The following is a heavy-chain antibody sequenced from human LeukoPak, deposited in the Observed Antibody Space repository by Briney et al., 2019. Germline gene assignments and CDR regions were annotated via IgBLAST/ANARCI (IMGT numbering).Heavy chain of an antibody. CDR2: ISSSSSYI. V-gene: IGHV3-21*01. CDR1: GFTFSSYS. D-gene: IGHD4-17*01. CDR3: ASSYGDYPYYFDY. Sequence: AGGSLRLSCAASGFTFSSYSMNWVRQAPGKGLEWVSSISSSSSYIYYADSVKGRSTISRDNAKNSLYLQMNSLRAEDTTVYYCASSYGDYPYYFDYWGQGTLVTVSS. J-gene: IGHJ4*02.